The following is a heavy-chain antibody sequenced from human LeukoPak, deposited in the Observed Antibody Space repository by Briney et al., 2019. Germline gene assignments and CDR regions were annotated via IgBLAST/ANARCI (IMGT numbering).Heavy chain of an antibody. V-gene: IGHV3-48*01. J-gene: IGHJ4*02. CDR1: GFTFSYYG. CDR3: ARGHTAVTRHFDF. Sequence: GGSLRLSCAVSGFTFSYYGMNWVRQAPGKGLEWVSYISSNSRTVEYADSVKGRFTISRDSAKNSLYLQMNTLRAEDTAVYYCARGHTAVTRHFDFWGQGTLVTVSS. CDR2: ISSNSRTV. D-gene: IGHD4-17*01.